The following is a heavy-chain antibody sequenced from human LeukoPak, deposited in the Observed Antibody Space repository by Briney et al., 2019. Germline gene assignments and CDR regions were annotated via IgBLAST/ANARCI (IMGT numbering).Heavy chain of an antibody. CDR3: ARAGDYYDSSGYCFDY. Sequence: ASVKVSCKASGYTFTGYYMHWVRQAPGQGLEWMGWISPNSGGTNYAQKFQGRVTMTRDTSISTAYMELSRLRSDDTAVYYCARAGDYYDSSGYCFDYWGQGTLVTVSS. V-gene: IGHV1-2*02. CDR2: ISPNSGGT. J-gene: IGHJ4*02. CDR1: GYTFTGYY. D-gene: IGHD3-22*01.